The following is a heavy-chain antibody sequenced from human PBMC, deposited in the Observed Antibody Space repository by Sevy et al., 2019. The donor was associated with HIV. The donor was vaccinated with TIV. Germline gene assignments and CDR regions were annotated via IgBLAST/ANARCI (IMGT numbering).Heavy chain of an antibody. CDR1: GIAFSTYA. V-gene: IGHV3-23*01. CDR2: ISASGYST. Sequence: GGSLRLSCAASGIAFSTYAMFWVRQAPGKGLEWVSSISASGYSTYYADSVKGRFTLSRDNSKNTLDLQMNSLRADDTAVYYCAKDFSDVCCYDSYAAVDYWGQGTLVTVSS. J-gene: IGHJ4*02. CDR3: AKDFSDVCCYDSYAAVDY. D-gene: IGHD3-22*01.